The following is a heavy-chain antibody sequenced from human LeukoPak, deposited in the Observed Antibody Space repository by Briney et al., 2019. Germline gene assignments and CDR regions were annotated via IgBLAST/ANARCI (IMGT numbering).Heavy chain of an antibody. CDR3: ARPLGYCSGGSCYFNWFDP. V-gene: IGHV4-39*01. CDR2: IYYSGST. J-gene: IGHJ5*02. Sequence: SETLSLTCTASGGSISSSSYYWGWIRQPPGKGLEWIGSIYYSGSTYYNPSLKSRVTISVDTSKNQFSLKLSSVTAADTAVYYCARPLGYCSGGSCYFNWFDPWGQGTLVTVSS. D-gene: IGHD2-15*01. CDR1: GGSISSSSYY.